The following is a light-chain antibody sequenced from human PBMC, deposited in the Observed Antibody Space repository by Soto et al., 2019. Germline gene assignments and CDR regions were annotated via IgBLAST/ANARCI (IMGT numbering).Light chain of an antibody. J-gene: IGKJ5*01. CDR1: LSVSSY. CDR2: DAS. Sequence: VVTQSPPTLSLSPGERATLSCRTSLSVSSYLAWYQQKPGQAPRLLIYDASNRATCIPARFTGSGSGTDFNLTISTLEPEDFAVYYCQQRQYWPPITFGQGTRLEIK. CDR3: QQRQYWPPIT. V-gene: IGKV3-11*01.